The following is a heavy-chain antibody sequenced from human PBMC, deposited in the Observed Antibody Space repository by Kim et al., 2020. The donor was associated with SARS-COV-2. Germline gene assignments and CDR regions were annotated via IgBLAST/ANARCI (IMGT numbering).Heavy chain of an antibody. Sequence: NTKFSQQFQGRVTFTSDTSANTASMELSSLGSEDTAVYYCARDLFHTSFDYWGQGTLVAVSS. J-gene: IGHJ4*02. D-gene: IGHD1-26*01. CDR3: ARDLFHTSFDY. CDR2: NT. V-gene: IGHV1-3*01.